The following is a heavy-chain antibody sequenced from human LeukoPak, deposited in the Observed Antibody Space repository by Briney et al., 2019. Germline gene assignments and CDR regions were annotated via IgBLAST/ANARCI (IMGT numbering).Heavy chain of an antibody. CDR1: GYKFLSHW. CDR2: IYPDDSDT. CDR3: ARHTFDSTSYYKGCDT. Sequence: GESLKISCQASGYKFLSHWIGWVRQMPGKGLEWMGIIYPDDSDTRYSPSFQGQVTISADKSINTAYLQWSSLKASDTAIYYCARHTFDSTSYYKGCDTWGQGTLVTVSS. J-gene: IGHJ5*02. D-gene: IGHD4-11*01. V-gene: IGHV5-51*01.